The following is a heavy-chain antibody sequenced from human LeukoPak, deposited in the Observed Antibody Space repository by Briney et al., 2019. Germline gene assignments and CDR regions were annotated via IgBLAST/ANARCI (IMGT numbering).Heavy chain of an antibody. V-gene: IGHV1-69*06. CDR1: GCTSSNDA. CDR3: ATEGDYYDSSGYYPD. Sequence: SVKVSCTASGCTSSNDAISWVRQAPGQGLEWMGGIIPIFGTENYAQKFQGRVTITADKSTSTAYMELSSLRSEDTAVYYCATEGDYYDSSGYYPDWGQGTLVTVSS. J-gene: IGHJ4*02. CDR2: IIPIFGTE. D-gene: IGHD3-22*01.